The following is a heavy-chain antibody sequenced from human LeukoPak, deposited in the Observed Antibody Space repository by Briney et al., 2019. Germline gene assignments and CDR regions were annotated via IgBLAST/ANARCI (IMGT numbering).Heavy chain of an antibody. CDR3: ARHRAYSSSSPFDY. Sequence: TSETLSLTCSVSGGSISSLYWSWIRQPPGKGLEWLGYIYYTGSTNYNPSLKSRVTMFVDMSKNQFSLRLSSVTAADTAVYYCARHRAYSSSSPFDYWGQGTLVTVSS. CDR2: IYYTGST. V-gene: IGHV4-59*08. J-gene: IGHJ4*02. CDR1: GGSISSLY. D-gene: IGHD6-6*01.